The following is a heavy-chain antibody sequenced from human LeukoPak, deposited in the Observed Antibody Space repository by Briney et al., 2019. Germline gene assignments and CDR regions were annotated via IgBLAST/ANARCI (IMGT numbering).Heavy chain of an antibody. Sequence: GGSLRLSCAASGFTFSNYWMHWVRQSPGKGPVWVARINIDGSYTSYADSGKGRFTISRDDAKNPLYLQMSRLRAEDTAVYYCASDFAAGGTPGDDFDYWGRGTLVTVSS. V-gene: IGHV3-74*01. CDR2: INIDGSYT. CDR3: ASDFAAGGTPGDDFDY. J-gene: IGHJ4*02. D-gene: IGHD4-23*01. CDR1: GFTFSNYW.